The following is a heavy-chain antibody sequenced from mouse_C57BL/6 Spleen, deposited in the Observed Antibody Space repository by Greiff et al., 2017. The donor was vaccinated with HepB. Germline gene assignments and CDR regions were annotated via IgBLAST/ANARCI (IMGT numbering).Heavy chain of an antibody. Sequence: DVKLQESGPELVKPGASVKMSCKASGYTFTDYNMHWVKQSHGKSLEWIGYINPNNGGTSYNQKFKGKATLTVNKSSSTAYMELRSLTSEDSAVYYCARTGLRRASYYFDYWGQGTTLTVSS. CDR1: GYTFTDYN. V-gene: IGHV1-22*01. CDR2: INPNNGGT. D-gene: IGHD2-4*01. J-gene: IGHJ2*01. CDR3: ARTGLRRASYYFDY.